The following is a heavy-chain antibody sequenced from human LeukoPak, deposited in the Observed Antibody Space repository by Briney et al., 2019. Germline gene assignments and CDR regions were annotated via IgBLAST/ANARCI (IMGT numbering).Heavy chain of an antibody. Sequence: ASVKVSCKASGYTFISYGITWVRQATGQGLEWMGWMNPNSGNTGYAQKFQGRVTMTRNTSISAAYMELSSLRSEDTAVYYCARGAKVLRYFDWLFREDWFDPWGQGTLVTVSS. J-gene: IGHJ5*02. CDR3: ARGAKVLRYFDWLFREDWFDP. D-gene: IGHD3-9*01. CDR1: GYTFISYG. CDR2: MNPNSGNT. V-gene: IGHV1-8*01.